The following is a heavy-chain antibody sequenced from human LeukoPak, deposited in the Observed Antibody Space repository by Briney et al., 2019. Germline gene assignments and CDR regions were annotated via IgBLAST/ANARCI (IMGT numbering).Heavy chain of an antibody. CDR3: ARELLSRENYFDY. D-gene: IGHD2-15*01. J-gene: IGHJ4*02. CDR1: GFTFSDYY. V-gene: IGHV3-33*08. CDR2: IWYDGSNK. Sequence: PGGSLRLSCAASGFTFSDYYMSWIRQAPGKGLEWVAVIWYDGSNKYYADSVKGRFTISRDNSKNTLYLQMNSLRAEDTAVYYCARELLSRENYFDYWGQGTLVTVSS.